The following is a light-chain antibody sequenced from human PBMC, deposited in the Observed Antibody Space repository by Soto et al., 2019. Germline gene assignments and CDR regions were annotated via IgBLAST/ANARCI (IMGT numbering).Light chain of an antibody. CDR2: DVS. V-gene: IGLV2-14*01. Sequence: QSVLTQPASVSGSPGQSITISCTGTSSDVGHYDYVSWYQQHPGKAPKLMIYDVSNRPSGVSDRFSGSKSANTASLTISGLQAEDEADYYCSSYRSSRTQNYVFGTGTKLTVL. J-gene: IGLJ1*01. CDR3: SSYRSSRTQNYV. CDR1: SSDVGHYDY.